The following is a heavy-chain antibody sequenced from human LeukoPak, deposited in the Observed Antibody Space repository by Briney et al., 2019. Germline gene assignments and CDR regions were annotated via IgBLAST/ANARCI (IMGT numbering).Heavy chain of an antibody. Sequence: PGGSLRLSCAASGFTFSSYSMNWVRQAPGKGLEWVSSISSSSSYIYYADSVKGRFTISGDNAKNSLYLQMNSLRAEDTAVYYCARDQWVSYGSGNTGSDYWGQGTLVTVSS. J-gene: IGHJ4*02. CDR3: ARDQWVSYGSGNTGSDY. CDR1: GFTFSSYS. CDR2: ISSSSSYI. D-gene: IGHD3-10*01. V-gene: IGHV3-21*01.